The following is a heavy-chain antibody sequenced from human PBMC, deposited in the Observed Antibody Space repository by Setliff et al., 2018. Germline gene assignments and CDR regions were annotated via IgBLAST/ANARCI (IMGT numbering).Heavy chain of an antibody. V-gene: IGHV3-23*01. CDR1: GFTFFSYT. J-gene: IGHJ4*02. CDR3: ATKAVAGT. CDR2: ITDDGGTT. D-gene: IGHD6-19*01. Sequence: LRLSCTTSGFTFFSYTMNWVRQAPGKGLEWVSAITDDGGTTHYAASVKGRFTISRDNSKNTVYLQMNSLRAEDTAVYYCATKAVAGTGGQGTLVTVSS.